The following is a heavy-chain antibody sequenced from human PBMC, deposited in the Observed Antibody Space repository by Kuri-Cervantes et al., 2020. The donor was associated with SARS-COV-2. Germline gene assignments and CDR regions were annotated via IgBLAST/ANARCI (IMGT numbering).Heavy chain of an antibody. CDR3: ATVYTMGVSLD. CDR2: ISLPGGDT. V-gene: IGHV3-23*01. D-gene: IGHD3-16*01. Sequence: GESLKISCAASTSTFNNYALIWVRQAPGKGLEWVSSISLPGGDTNYADSVKGRFTISRDNSKDTLYLQMHSLRAEDTAVYYCATVYTMGVSLDWGQGTLVTVSS. CDR1: TSTFNNYA. J-gene: IGHJ4*02.